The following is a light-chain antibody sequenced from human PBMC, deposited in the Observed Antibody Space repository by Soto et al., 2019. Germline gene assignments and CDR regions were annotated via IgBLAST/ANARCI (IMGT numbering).Light chain of an antibody. Sequence: EIVLTQSPATLSLSPGERATLSCRASQSVNRYLAWYQQKPGQAPRLLIYDVSNRATGIPARFSGSGSGTDFTLTISSLEPEDSAVYFCQQRNNWPWLTFGGGTRVEIK. V-gene: IGKV3-11*01. CDR1: QSVNRY. CDR2: DVS. CDR3: QQRNNWPWLT. J-gene: IGKJ4*01.